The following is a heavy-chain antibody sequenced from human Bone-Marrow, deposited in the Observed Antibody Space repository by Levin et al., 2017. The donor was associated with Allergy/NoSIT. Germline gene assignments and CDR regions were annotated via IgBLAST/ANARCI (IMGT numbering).Heavy chain of an antibody. CDR2: INWNSGNI. CDR1: GFIFDDCV. Sequence: PGGSLRLSCAASGFIFDDCVMHWVRQAPGKGLEWVSSINWNSGNIDYADSVKGRFLISRDNSRNFLHLQMNSLKTEDTAQYYCAKGSSSYYSWFDSWGQGTLVLVSS. V-gene: IGHV3-9*01. D-gene: IGHD4-11*01. CDR3: AKGSSSYYSWFDS. J-gene: IGHJ5*01.